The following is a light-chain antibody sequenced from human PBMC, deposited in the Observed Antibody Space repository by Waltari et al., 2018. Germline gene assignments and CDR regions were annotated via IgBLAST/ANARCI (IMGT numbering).Light chain of an antibody. CDR2: DII. Sequence: QSALTQPASVSGSPGQSITISCTGTSSDIGGYDYVSWYQQHPGKAPKLMIYDIIKRPSGVSERFSGSKSGNTASLTISGLQAEDEADYSCSSYAPSSTVFGGGTKLTVL. V-gene: IGLV2-14*03. CDR3: SSYAPSSTV. CDR1: SSDIGGYDY. J-gene: IGLJ2*01.